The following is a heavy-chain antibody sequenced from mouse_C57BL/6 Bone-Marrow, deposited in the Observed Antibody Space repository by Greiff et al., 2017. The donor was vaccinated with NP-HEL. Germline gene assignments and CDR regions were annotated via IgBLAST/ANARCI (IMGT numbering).Heavy chain of an antibody. J-gene: IGHJ2*01. CDR1: GYAFTTYL. D-gene: IGHD2-5*01. CDR2: INPGRGGT. CDR3: ARWAYYSNYGDY. Sequence: VQLQQSGAELVRPGTSVKVSCKASGYAFTTYLIEWVKQRPGPGLEWIGVINPGRGGTNYNEKFKGKATLTADKSSSTAYMQLSSLTSEDSAVYFCARWAYYSNYGDYWGQGTTLTVSS. V-gene: IGHV1-54*01.